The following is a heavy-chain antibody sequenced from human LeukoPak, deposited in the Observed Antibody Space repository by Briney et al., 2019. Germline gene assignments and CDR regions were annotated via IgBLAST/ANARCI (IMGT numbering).Heavy chain of an antibody. J-gene: IGHJ5*02. CDR1: GGSISSSSYY. V-gene: IGHV4-39*07. Sequence: SETLSLTCTVSGGSISSSSYYWGWIRQPPGKGLEWIGNIYYSGSTNYNPSLKSRVTISVDTSKNQFSLKLSSVTAADTAVYYCAREKSTGNLFDPWGQGTLVTVSS. D-gene: IGHD1-14*01. CDR3: AREKSTGNLFDP. CDR2: IYYSGST.